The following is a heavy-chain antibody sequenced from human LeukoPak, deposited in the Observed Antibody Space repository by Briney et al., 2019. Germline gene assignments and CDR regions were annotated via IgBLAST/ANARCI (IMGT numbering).Heavy chain of an antibody. CDR1: RFTFSSYV. CDR3: AKDAFDP. V-gene: IGHV3-23*01. CDR2: ISGSGRST. Sequence: GRSLRPSCAASRFTFSSYVMSWVRQAPGKGLECVSAISGSGRSTYYADSVKGRFTISRENSKNTLYLQMNSLRAEDTAVYYCAKDAFDPWGQGTLVTVSS. J-gene: IGHJ5*02.